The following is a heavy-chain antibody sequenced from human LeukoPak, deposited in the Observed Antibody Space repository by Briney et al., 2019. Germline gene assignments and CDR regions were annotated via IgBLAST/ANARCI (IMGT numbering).Heavy chain of an antibody. V-gene: IGHV3-23*01. CDR1: GFTFSSYA. CDR2: ISGSGGST. Sequence: GGSLRLSCAASGFTFSSYAMSGVRQAPGKGLEWVSAISGSGGSTYYADSVKGRFTISRDNSKNTLYLQMNSLRAEDTAVYYCAKDRLLWFGELLAPGGGAFDIWGQGTMVTVSS. CDR3: AKDRLLWFGELLAPGGGAFDI. D-gene: IGHD3-10*01. J-gene: IGHJ3*02.